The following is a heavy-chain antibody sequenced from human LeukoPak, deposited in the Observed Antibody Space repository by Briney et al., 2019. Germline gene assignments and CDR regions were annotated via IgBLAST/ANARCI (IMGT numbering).Heavy chain of an antibody. CDR2: ISAYNDNT. D-gene: IGHD3-22*01. J-gene: IGHJ6*03. Sequence: ASVKVSCKASGYTFTSYGISWVRQAPGQGLEWMGWISAYNDNTNYAQKLQGRVTMTTDTSTSTAYMELRSLRSDDTAVYYCARSPHHATYYYDGSGPDWGYMDVWGKGTTVTVSS. V-gene: IGHV1-18*01. CDR1: GYTFTSYG. CDR3: ARSPHHATYYYDGSGPDWGYMDV.